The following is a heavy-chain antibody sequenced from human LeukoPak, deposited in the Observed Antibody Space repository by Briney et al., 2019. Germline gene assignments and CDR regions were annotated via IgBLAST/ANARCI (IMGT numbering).Heavy chain of an antibody. D-gene: IGHD3-10*01. CDR2: ISGSGTI. CDR1: GYSISSGYY. V-gene: IGHV4-38-2*02. CDR3: ARDSGTSGEVKFDP. J-gene: IGHJ5*02. Sequence: SETLSLTCTVSGYSISSGYYWGWIRQPPGKGLEWIGRISGSGTITYNPALQSRLSISIDTSKNQFSLKLSSVTAADTAVYYCARDSGTSGEVKFDPWGQGALVTVSS.